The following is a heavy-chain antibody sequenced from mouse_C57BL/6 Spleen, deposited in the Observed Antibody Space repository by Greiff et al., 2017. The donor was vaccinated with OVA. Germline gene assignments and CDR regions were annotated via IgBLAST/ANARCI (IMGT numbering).Heavy chain of an antibody. J-gene: IGHJ3*01. Sequence: QVQLKESGPGLVAPSQRLSITCTVSGFSLTCYGVDWVRQPPGKGLEWLGVIWGGGSTNYNSALMSRLSISKDNSKSQVFLKMNSLQTDDTAMYYCAKRDYDGAWFAYWGQGTLVTVSA. CDR1: GFSLTCYG. V-gene: IGHV2-9*01. CDR2: IWGGGST. CDR3: AKRDYDGAWFAY. D-gene: IGHD2-4*01.